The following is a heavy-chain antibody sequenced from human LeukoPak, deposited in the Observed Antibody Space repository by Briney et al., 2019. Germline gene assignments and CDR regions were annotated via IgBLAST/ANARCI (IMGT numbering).Heavy chain of an antibody. CDR3: ARANRGFSYGYVDY. J-gene: IGHJ4*02. Sequence: GGSLRLSCAASGFTFSDYYMTWIRQAPGKGLEYVSYISSSGTTIHHADSVKGRFTISRDNAKNSLSLQMNSLRAEDTAVYYCARANRGFSYGYVDYWGQGTLVTVSS. CDR2: ISSSGTTI. CDR1: GFTFSDYY. D-gene: IGHD5-18*01. V-gene: IGHV3-11*01.